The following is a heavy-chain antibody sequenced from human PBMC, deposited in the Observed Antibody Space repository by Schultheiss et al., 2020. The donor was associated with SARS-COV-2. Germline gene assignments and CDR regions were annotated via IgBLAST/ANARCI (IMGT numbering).Heavy chain of an antibody. V-gene: IGHV4-59*01. CDR2: IYYSGST. J-gene: IGHJ5*02. CDR1: GGSLSGYY. CDR3: ARDRMQEGVDL. Sequence: SETLSLTCAVYGGSLSGYYWSWIRQPPGKGLEWIGYIYYSGSTHPFFKSRVTISVDRSKNQLSLKMTSVTAADTAVYYCARDRMQEGVDLWGPGTLVTVSS.